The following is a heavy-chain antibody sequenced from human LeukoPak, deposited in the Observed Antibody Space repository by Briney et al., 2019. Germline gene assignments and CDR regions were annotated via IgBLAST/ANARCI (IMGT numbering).Heavy chain of an antibody. CDR2: IQYDGDPI. Sequence: GGSLRLSCAASGFTFSTYGMHWVRQAPGKGLEWVAFIQYDGDPIFYADSVKGRFTISRDNSKNTLYLQMNSLRAEDTAVYYCAKDGLGAADYYYYMDVWGKGTTVTVSS. D-gene: IGHD1-26*01. V-gene: IGHV3-30*02. CDR1: GFTFSTYG. J-gene: IGHJ6*03. CDR3: AKDGLGAADYYYYMDV.